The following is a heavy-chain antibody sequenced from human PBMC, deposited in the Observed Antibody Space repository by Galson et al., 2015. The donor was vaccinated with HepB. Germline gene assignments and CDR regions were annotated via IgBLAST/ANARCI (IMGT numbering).Heavy chain of an antibody. Sequence: LSLTCAVYGGSFSGYYWSWIRQPPGKELEWIGEINHSGSTNYNPSLKSRVTISVDTSKNQFSLKLSSVTAADTAVYYCARDGYYYGSEKVGWFDPWGQGTLVTVSS. CDR2: INHSGST. J-gene: IGHJ5*02. V-gene: IGHV4-34*01. CDR3: ARDGYYYGSEKVGWFDP. CDR1: GGSFSGYY. D-gene: IGHD3-10*01.